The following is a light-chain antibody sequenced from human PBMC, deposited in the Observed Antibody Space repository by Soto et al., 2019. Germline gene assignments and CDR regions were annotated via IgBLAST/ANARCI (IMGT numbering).Light chain of an antibody. CDR3: QQRSNWRWT. J-gene: IGKJ1*01. V-gene: IGKV3-11*01. CDR1: QSVSSY. Sequence: EIVLTQSPATLSLSPGERATLSCRASQSVSSYLAWYQQKPGQAPRLLIYDASNRATGIPARFSGSGSGTDFTLTIRRLEAEGFSVYYCQQRSNWRWTFGQGTKVDIK. CDR2: DAS.